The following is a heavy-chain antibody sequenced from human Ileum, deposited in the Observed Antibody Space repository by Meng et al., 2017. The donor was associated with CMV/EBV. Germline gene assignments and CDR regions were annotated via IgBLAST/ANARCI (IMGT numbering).Heavy chain of an antibody. CDR2: VYYSGST. CDR1: VGSISSTPHY. V-gene: IGHV4-39*07. Sequence: QWQLRESGPGLVRPSETLSLSCPVSVGSISSTPHYWGCIRQSPGKGLEWIGTVYYSGSTYYNPSFKSRVTISMDRSQNQFSLKLTSVTAADTAIYFCASDISRVWLYYWGQGILVTVSS. D-gene: IGHD3-22*01. CDR3: ASDISRVWLYY. J-gene: IGHJ4*02.